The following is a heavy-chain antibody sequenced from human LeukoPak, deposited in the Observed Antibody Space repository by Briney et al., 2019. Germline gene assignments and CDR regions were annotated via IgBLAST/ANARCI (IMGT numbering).Heavy chain of an antibody. CDR2: INWNGGST. CDR1: GFTFSSYW. J-gene: IGHJ6*03. CDR3: ARDGLRYFDWLLFGYYYYYMDV. Sequence: GGSLRLSCAASGFTFSSYWMSWVRQAPGKGLEWVSGINWNGGSTGYADSVKGRFTISRDNAKNSLYLQMNSLRAEDTALYYCARDGLRYFDWLLFGYYYYYMDVWGKGTTVTVSS. V-gene: IGHV3-20*04. D-gene: IGHD3-9*01.